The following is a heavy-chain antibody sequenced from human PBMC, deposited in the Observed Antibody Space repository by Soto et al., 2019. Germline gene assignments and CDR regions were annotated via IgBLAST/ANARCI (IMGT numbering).Heavy chain of an antibody. Sequence: ASVKVSCKVSGYTLTELSMHWVRQAPGKGLEWMGGFDPEDGETIYAQKFQGRVTMTEDTSTDTAYMELSSLRSEDTAVYYCATDRIAARPDFFDYWGQGTLVTVYS. D-gene: IGHD6-6*01. CDR3: ATDRIAARPDFFDY. J-gene: IGHJ4*02. V-gene: IGHV1-24*01. CDR2: FDPEDGET. CDR1: GYTLTELS.